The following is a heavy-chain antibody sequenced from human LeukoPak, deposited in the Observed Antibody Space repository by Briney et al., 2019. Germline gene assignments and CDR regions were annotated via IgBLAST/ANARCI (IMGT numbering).Heavy chain of an antibody. D-gene: IGHD3-3*01. CDR3: ARDRSGYFDP. CDR1: GGSISSGSYY. V-gene: IGHV4-61*02. J-gene: IGHJ5*02. Sequence: SETLSLTCTVSGGSISSGSYYWSWIRQPAGKGLEWMGRIYTSGSTNYNPSLKSRVTISVHTSKNQFSLKLSSVTAADTAVYYCARDRSGYFDPWGQGTLVTVSS. CDR2: IYTSGST.